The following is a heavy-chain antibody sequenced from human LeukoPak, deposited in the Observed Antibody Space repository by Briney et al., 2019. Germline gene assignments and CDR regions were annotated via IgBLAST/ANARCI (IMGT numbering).Heavy chain of an antibody. V-gene: IGHV3-11*04. CDR2: ISSSGSTK. J-gene: IGHJ4*02. CDR3: ASTSYNSSGYYGGFDY. CDR1: GFTFNDYY. D-gene: IGHD3-22*01. Sequence: GGSLRLSCAASGFTFNDYYMSWIRQAPGKGLEWVSYISSSGSTKHYADSVKGRFTFSRDNAKNSLYLQMNSLRAEDTAVYYCASTSYNSSGYYGGFDYWGQGTLVTVSS.